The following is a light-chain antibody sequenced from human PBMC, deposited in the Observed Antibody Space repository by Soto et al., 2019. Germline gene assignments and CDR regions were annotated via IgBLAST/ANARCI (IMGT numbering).Light chain of an antibody. V-gene: IGLV1-40*01. Sequence: QSVLTQPPSVSGAPGQRVTISCTGSSSNIGAGYDIHWYQQLPGTAPKLLIYGNRNRPSGVPDRFSVSKSGTSASLAITGLQAEDEADYYCQSYDSSSLSVHVVFGGGTQLTVL. CDR3: QSYDSSSLSVHVV. CDR2: GNR. CDR1: SSNIGAGYD. J-gene: IGLJ2*01.